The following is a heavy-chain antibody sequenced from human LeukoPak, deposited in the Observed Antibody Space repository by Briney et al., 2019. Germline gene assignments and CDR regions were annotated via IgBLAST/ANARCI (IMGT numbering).Heavy chain of an antibody. D-gene: IGHD2-21*01. CDR1: GDSISSGNYF. V-gene: IGHV4-61*02. J-gene: IGHJ3*01. CDR2: IYTSGAA. CDR3: AREHIAKNAFEF. Sequence: SETLSLTCSVSGDSISSGNYFWNWVRQPAGKGLEWCGRIYTSGAADYNPSLKSRVTISVDTSKNQFSLNLLSVPATDTAIYYCAREHIAKNAFEFWGQGKVVTVSS.